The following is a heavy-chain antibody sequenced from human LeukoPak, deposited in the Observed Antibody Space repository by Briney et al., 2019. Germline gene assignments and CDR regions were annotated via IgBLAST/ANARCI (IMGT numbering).Heavy chain of an antibody. D-gene: IGHD1-14*01. CDR1: GFTFGGHW. Sequence: GGSLRLSCAASGFTFGGHWMSWVRQAPGKGLEWVANINQGGSDKYYVDSVKGRFTISRDNANNLLYLQMNSLRGEDTAVYYCTRDRSRAEDDWGQGTLVTVSS. V-gene: IGHV3-7*01. CDR3: TRDRSRAEDD. J-gene: IGHJ4*02. CDR2: INQGGSDK.